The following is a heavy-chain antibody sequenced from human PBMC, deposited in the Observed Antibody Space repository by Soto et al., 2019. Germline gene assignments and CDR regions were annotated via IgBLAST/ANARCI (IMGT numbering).Heavy chain of an antibody. CDR3: AHRRGHDYGRYFDS. CDR1: GFSVNKTGVG. CDR2: IYWNGET. J-gene: IGHJ4*02. Sequence: QITLKGSGPTLVKPTQTLTLACTCSGFSVNKTGVGVAWIRQPPGKALEWLALIYWNGETTYTPSLKSRLTVTRDTSKNQVVLTVTHLDPVDTGTYFCAHRRGHDYGRYFDSWGPGIPVTVSS. D-gene: IGHD4-17*01. V-gene: IGHV2-5*01.